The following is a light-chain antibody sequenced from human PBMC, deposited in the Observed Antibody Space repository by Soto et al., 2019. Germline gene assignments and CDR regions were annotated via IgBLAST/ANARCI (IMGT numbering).Light chain of an antibody. CDR1: SSDVGGYNY. CDR3: SSYTSSSTLG. V-gene: IGLV2-14*01. J-gene: IGLJ2*01. CDR2: DVS. Sequence: QSALTQPASVSGSPGQSITISCTGTSSDVGGYNYVSWYQQHPGKAPKLMIYDVSNRPAGVYNRFSGSKSGNTASLTISGLQAEDEAYYYCSSYTSSSTLGFGGGTKLTVL.